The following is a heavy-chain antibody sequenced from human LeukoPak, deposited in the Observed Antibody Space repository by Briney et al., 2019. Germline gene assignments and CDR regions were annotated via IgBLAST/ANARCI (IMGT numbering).Heavy chain of an antibody. D-gene: IGHD2-2*01. CDR3: IRRPIVVVPAARITPQRPRVTRESDY. CDR2: IRSKANSYAT. CDR1: GFTFSGSA. J-gene: IGHJ4*02. V-gene: IGHV3-73*01. Sequence: GGSLRLSCAASGFTFSGSAMHWVRQASGKGLEWVGRIRSKANSYATAYAASVKGRFTISRDDSKNTAYLQMNSLKTEDTAVYYCIRRPIVVVPAARITPQRPRVTRESDYWGQGTLVTVSS.